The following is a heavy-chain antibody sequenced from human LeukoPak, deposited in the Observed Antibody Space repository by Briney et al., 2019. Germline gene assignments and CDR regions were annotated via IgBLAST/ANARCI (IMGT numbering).Heavy chain of an antibody. V-gene: IGHV3-49*04. CDR2: IQAKAYGGAT. Sequence: GRSLRLTCSTSGFTFGDYAMSWVRQAPGKGLEWVGFIQAKAYGGATKYAASVNGRFSISRDDSQSIANLQMNDLKTEDTAVYYCTRAPHPRCSSSGCYLDYWGQGTLVTVSS. D-gene: IGHD2-2*01. CDR3: TRAPHPRCSSSGCYLDY. J-gene: IGHJ4*02. CDR1: GFTFGDYA.